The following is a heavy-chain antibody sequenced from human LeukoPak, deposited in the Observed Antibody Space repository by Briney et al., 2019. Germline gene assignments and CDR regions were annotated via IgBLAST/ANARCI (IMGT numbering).Heavy chain of an antibody. CDR3: ARDRGDGYLIDY. J-gene: IGHJ4*02. Sequence: KFQGRVTMTRDTSISTAYMELSRLRSDDTAVYYCARDRGDGYLIDYWGQGTLVTVSS. V-gene: IGHV1-2*02. D-gene: IGHD5-24*01.